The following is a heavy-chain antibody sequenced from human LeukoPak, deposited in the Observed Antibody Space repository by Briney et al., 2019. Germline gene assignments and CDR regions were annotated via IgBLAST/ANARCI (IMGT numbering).Heavy chain of an antibody. CDR1: GYTLTDYY. CDR2: INSNSGGT. Sequence: GALVKVSCKASGYTLTDYYMHWVRQAPGQGLEWRGWINSNSGGTNYAQKFQGRVTMTRDTSISTAYMELSSLRSDDTAVYYCARGPPYYYDSSGWGNYYYYGMDVWGQGTTVTVSS. V-gene: IGHV1-2*02. CDR3: ARGPPYYYDSSGWGNYYYYGMDV. D-gene: IGHD3-22*01. J-gene: IGHJ6*02.